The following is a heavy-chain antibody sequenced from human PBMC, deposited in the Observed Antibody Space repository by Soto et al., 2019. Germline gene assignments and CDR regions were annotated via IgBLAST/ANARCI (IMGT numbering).Heavy chain of an antibody. Sequence: KLSETLALTCTVSGGSIRGLIDYWAWIRLPPGKGLEWIATVYHSRTTYYNPSLSSRATISIDTSKNQFSLKLSSVTAADTAIYFCARVDLGSGSFAIFDYWGHGNQVTVSS. J-gene: IGHJ4*01. CDR1: GGSIRGLIDY. V-gene: IGHV4-39*02. CDR3: ARVDLGSGSFAIFDY. D-gene: IGHD1-26*01. CDR2: VYHSRTT.